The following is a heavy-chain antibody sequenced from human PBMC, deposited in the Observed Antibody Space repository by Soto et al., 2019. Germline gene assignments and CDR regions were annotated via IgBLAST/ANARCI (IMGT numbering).Heavy chain of an antibody. CDR1: GFTFSDYW. Sequence: EVQLVESGGGLVQPGGSLRLSCAASGFTFSDYWMHWVRQAPGKGLEWVSRIKRDGSTTNYADSVKGRFTISRDNAKNTLYLEMNSLSVEDTADYYCARGAINYYYEAVWGKGTTVTVSS. CDR2: IKRDGSTT. J-gene: IGHJ6*03. CDR3: ARGAINYYYEAV. V-gene: IGHV3-74*01.